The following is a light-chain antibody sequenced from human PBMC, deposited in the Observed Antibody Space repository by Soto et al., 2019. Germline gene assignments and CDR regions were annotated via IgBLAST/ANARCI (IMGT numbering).Light chain of an antibody. CDR3: HQYNNWPPWT. Sequence: EIVLTQSPATLSLSPGERATLSCRASQSVSSQLAWYQQRPGQSPRLLIYGASTRATGIPARFSGSGSGTEFTLTISSLQSEDYAVYYCHQYNNWPPWTFGQGTKVDIK. V-gene: IGKV3-15*01. J-gene: IGKJ1*01. CDR2: GAS. CDR1: QSVSSQ.